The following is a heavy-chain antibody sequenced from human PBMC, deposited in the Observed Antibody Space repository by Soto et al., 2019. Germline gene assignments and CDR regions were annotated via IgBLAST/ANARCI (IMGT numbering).Heavy chain of an antibody. D-gene: IGHD3-10*01. J-gene: IGHJ4*02. V-gene: IGHV3-23*01. CDR3: AKAPFPRITMVRGVPY. Sequence: EVQLLESGGGLVQPGGSLRLSCAASGFTFSSYAMSWVRQAPGKGLEWVSAISGSGGSTYYADSVKGRFTISRDNSKNTLYLQMNSLRAEDTAVYYCAKAPFPRITMVRGVPYLGQGTLVTVSS. CDR1: GFTFSSYA. CDR2: ISGSGGST.